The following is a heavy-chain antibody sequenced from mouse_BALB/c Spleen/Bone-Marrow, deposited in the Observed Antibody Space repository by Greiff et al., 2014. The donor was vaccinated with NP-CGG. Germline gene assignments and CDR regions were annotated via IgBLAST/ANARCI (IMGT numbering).Heavy chain of an antibody. CDR2: IDPADCNT. J-gene: IGHJ3*01. D-gene: IGHD1-1*01. CDR1: GFNIKDTY. CDR3: AAYYYGTYGFAY. V-gene: IGHV14-3*02. Sequence: EVMLVESGAELVRPGASVKLSCTASGFNIKDTYMHWVKRRPEQGLEWIGRIDPADCNTKYDPKFQGKATITADTSSNTAYLQLSSLTSEDTAVYYCAAYYYGTYGFAYWGQGTLVTVSA.